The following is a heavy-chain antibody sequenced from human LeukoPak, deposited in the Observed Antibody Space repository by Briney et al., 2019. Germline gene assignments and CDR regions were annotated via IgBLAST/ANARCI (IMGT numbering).Heavy chain of an antibody. CDR3: ARARSGYPTDY. Sequence: GGSLRPSCAASGFTFSSYAMHWVRQAPGKGLEYVSAISSNGDNTYYANSVKGRFTISRDNSKNTLYLQMASLRSEDTAVYYCARARSGYPTDYWGQGALVAVSS. CDR2: ISSNGDNT. J-gene: IGHJ4*02. CDR1: GFTFSSYA. V-gene: IGHV3-64*01. D-gene: IGHD3-22*01.